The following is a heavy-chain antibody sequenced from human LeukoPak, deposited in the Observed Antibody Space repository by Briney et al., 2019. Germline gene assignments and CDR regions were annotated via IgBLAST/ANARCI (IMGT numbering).Heavy chain of an antibody. CDR1: GFTFSSYG. CDR2: ISAYNGNT. D-gene: IGHD1-26*01. V-gene: IGHV1-18*01. CDR3: ARGGATTSFDS. Sequence: ASVKVFCKASGFTFSSYGFSWARQAPGQGLEWMGWISAYNGNTNYAQKLQGRVTMTTDTSTSTAYMDLRSLRSDDTAVYYCARGGATTSFDSWGQGTLITVSS. J-gene: IGHJ4*02.